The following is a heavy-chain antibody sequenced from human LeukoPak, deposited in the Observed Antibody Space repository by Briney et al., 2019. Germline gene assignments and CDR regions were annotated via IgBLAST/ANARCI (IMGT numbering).Heavy chain of an antibody. D-gene: IGHD6-19*01. J-gene: IGHJ4*02. Sequence: GGSLRLSCAASGFTFRSYSMNWVRQAPGKGLGWVSSISSSSSYIYYADSVKGRFTISRDNAKNSLYLQMNSLRAEDTAVYYCARDRGAVAGPYFDYWGQGTLVTVSS. CDR1: GFTFRSYS. CDR2: ISSSSSYI. CDR3: ARDRGAVAGPYFDY. V-gene: IGHV3-21*01.